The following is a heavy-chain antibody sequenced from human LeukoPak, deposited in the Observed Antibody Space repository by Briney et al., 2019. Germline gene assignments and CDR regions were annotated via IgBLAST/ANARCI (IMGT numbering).Heavy chain of an antibody. CDR3: AREVRPSGVYDY. J-gene: IGHJ4*02. CDR2: IYSGGST. D-gene: IGHD3-10*01. CDR1: GFTVSSNY. Sequence: GGSLRLSCAASGFTVSSNYMSWVRQAPGKGLEWVSVIYSGGSTYYADSVKGRFTISRDNPKNTLYLQMNSLRAEDTAVYYCAREVRPSGVYDYWGQGTLVTVSS. V-gene: IGHV3-53*01.